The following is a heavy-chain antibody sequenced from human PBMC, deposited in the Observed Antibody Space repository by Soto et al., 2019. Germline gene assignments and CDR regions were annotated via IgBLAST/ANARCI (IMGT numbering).Heavy chain of an antibody. V-gene: IGHV1-58*01. CDR3: AAHCGGDCYSPRPESAPFSRYYYGMDV. CDR2: IVVGSGNT. CDR1: GFTFTSSA. J-gene: IGHJ6*02. D-gene: IGHD2-21*02. Sequence: ASVKVSCKASGFTFTSSAVQWVRQARGQRLEWIGWIVVGSGNTNYAQKFQERVTITRDMSTSTAYMELSSLRSEDTAVYYCAAHCGGDCYSPRPESAPFSRYYYGMDVWGQGTTVTVSS.